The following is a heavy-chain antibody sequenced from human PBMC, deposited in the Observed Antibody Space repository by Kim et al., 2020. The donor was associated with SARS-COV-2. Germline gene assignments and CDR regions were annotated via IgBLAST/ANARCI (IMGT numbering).Heavy chain of an antibody. V-gene: IGHV4-39*01. CDR3: ARHLGEAEQGTPGY. CDR2: FYSNGES. D-gene: IGHD6-19*01. Sequence: SETLSLTCTVSGGSISTGNYYWGWIRQPPGKTLEWIGSFYSNGESYYNPSLKSRVTISVDTSRNHLSLKMTSVTAADTAVYYCARHLGEAEQGTPGYWG. J-gene: IGHJ4*01. CDR1: GGSISTGNYY.